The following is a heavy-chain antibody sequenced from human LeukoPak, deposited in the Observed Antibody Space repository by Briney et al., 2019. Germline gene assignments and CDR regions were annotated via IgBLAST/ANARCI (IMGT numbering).Heavy chain of an antibody. Sequence: AESLQISCRTSAYDSSTKCIAWLRQMPRQGREWMGIIDPTDSITRYSPSLEGHVTISAQTLISNAYLQWTSLKPSDPAIYYCARLAEDCADYWFDAWGQGTLVTVSS. CDR3: ARLAEDCADYWFDA. CDR1: AYDSSTKC. CDR2: IDPTDSIT. D-gene: IGHD4-17*01. J-gene: IGHJ5*02. V-gene: IGHV5-51*01.